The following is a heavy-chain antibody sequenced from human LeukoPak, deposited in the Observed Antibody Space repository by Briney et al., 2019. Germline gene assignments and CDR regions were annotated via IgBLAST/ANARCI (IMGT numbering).Heavy chain of an antibody. CDR2: IYSGGST. J-gene: IGHJ5*02. CDR3: ARQIYGDYISKDNWFDP. V-gene: IGHV3-66*02. D-gene: IGHD4-17*01. Sequence: GGSLRLSCAASGFTVSSNYMSWVRQAPGKGLEWVSVIYSGGSTYYADSVKGRFTISRGNSKSTLYLQMNSLRAEDTAVYYCARQIYGDYISKDNWFDPWGQGTLVTVSS. CDR1: GFTVSSNY.